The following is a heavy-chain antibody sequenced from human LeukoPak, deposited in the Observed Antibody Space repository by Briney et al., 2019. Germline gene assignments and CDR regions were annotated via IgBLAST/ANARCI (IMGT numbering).Heavy chain of an antibody. Sequence: GGSLRLSCAASGFTFSSYEMNWVRQAPGKGLEWVSYISSSSSTIYYADSVKGRFTISRDNAKNSLYLQMNSLRAEDTAVYYCARASYYYDSSPPLYWGQGTLVTVSS. J-gene: IGHJ4*02. CDR2: ISSSSSTI. CDR3: ARASYYYDSSPPLY. CDR1: GFTFSSYE. V-gene: IGHV3-48*01. D-gene: IGHD3-22*01.